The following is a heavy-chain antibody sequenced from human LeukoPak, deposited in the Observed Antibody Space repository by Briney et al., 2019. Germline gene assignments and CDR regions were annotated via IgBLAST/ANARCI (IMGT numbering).Heavy chain of an antibody. CDR3: ARDLVNYYDSSGYYRSGYYFDY. Sequence: ASVKVSCKASGYSFTDYYIHWVRQAPGQGLEWMGIINPSGGSTSYAQKFQGRVTMTRDMSTSTVYMELSSLRSEDTAVYYCARDLVNYYDSSGYYRSGYYFDYWGQGTLVTVSS. CDR2: INPSGGST. V-gene: IGHV1-46*01. J-gene: IGHJ4*02. CDR1: GYSFTDYY. D-gene: IGHD3-22*01.